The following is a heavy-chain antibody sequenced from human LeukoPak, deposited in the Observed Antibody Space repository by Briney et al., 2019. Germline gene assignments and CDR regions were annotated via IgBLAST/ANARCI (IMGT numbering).Heavy chain of an antibody. V-gene: IGHV1-18*01. CDR2: ISAYNGNT. Sequence: ASVKVSCKASGYTFTSYGISWVRQAPGQGLEWMGWISAYNGNTNYAQKLQGRVTMTTDTSTSTAYMELRSLRSDDTAVYYCARPSNYCSSTSCYWSKNWFDPWGQGTLVTVSS. CDR1: GYTFTSYG. CDR3: ARPSNYCSSTSCYWSKNWFDP. J-gene: IGHJ5*02. D-gene: IGHD2-2*01.